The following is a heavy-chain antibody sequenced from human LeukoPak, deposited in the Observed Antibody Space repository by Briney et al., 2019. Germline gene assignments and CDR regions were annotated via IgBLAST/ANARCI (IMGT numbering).Heavy chain of an antibody. Sequence: TGGSLRLSCAASGFTVSSNYMSWVRQAPGKGLEWIGEIYHSGSTNYNPSLKSRVNISVDKSKNQFSLKLSSVTAADTAVYYCARDWKFPDAFDIWGQGTMVTVSS. D-gene: IGHD1-1*01. V-gene: IGHV4-4*02. CDR3: ARDWKFPDAFDI. J-gene: IGHJ3*02. CDR1: GFTVSSNY. CDR2: IYHSGST.